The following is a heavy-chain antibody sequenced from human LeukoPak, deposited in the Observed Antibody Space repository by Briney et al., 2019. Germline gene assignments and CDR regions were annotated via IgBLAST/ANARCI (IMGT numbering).Heavy chain of an antibody. J-gene: IGHJ4*02. CDR1: GFTFSSYA. CDR3: ARGGSGWESFDY. Sequence: PGGSLRLSCAASGFTFSSYAMHWVRQAPGKGLEWVAVISYDGSNKYYADSVKGRFTISRDNSKNTLYLQMNSLRAEDTAVYYCARGGSGWESFDYWGQGTLVTVSS. CDR2: ISYDGSNK. D-gene: IGHD6-19*01. V-gene: IGHV3-30-3*01.